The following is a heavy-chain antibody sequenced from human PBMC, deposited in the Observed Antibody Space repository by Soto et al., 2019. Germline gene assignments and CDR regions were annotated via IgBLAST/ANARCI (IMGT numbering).Heavy chain of an antibody. J-gene: IGHJ5*02. CDR3: ATRITVFGLLIPPFDP. D-gene: IGHD3-3*01. CDR1: GGSISSSSYY. Sequence: PSDTLSLTCTVSGGSISSSSYYWGWLRQPPGKGLEWIGNIYYSGSTYYNPSLKSRVTISVDTSKNQFSLRLSSVTAADTAIYYCATRITVFGLLIPPFDPWGQGTQVTVSS. CDR2: IYYSGST. V-gene: IGHV4-39*07.